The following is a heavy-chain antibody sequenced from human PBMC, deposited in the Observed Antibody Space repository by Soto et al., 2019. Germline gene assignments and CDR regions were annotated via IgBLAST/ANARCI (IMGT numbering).Heavy chain of an antibody. CDR2: ISAYNGNT. Sequence: ASVKVSCKASGYTFTSYGISWVRQAPGQGLEWMGWISAYNGNTNYAQKLQGRVTMTTDTSTSTAYMELRSLRSDDTAVYYCARDTAAAGNYYYYYYGMDVWGQGTTVTAP. CDR3: ARDTAAAGNYYYYYYGMDV. D-gene: IGHD6-13*01. J-gene: IGHJ6*02. CDR1: GYTFTSYG. V-gene: IGHV1-18*01.